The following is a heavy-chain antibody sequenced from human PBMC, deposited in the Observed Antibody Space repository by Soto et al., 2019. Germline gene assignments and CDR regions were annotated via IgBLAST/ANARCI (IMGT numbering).Heavy chain of an antibody. Sequence: VGSLRLSCAASGFTFSNYAMSWVRQAPGKGLEWVSAITGSGGDTYHADSVKGRFTISRDNSKNTLFLQMNRLRADDTAVYYCAKGSASGSPYYFDFWGQGTLVNVSS. CDR3: AKGSASGSPYYFDF. D-gene: IGHD6-25*01. CDR1: GFTFSNYA. CDR2: ITGSGGDT. V-gene: IGHV3-23*01. J-gene: IGHJ4*02.